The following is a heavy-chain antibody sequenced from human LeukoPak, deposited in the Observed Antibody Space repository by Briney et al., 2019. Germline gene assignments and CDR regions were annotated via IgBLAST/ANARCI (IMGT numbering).Heavy chain of an antibody. Sequence: PSETLSLTCTVSGGSINNYYWSWIRQPAGKGLEWIGRIYTRGSTNYNPSLKSRVTMSVDTSTHQFSLQLSLGTAAGTAVYYCARGRYCSADICSGGDAFDIWGKGTMVSVS. V-gene: IGHV4-4*07. D-gene: IGHD2-15*01. CDR1: GGSINNYY. CDR2: IYTRGST. J-gene: IGHJ3*02. CDR3: ARGRYCSADICSGGDAFDI.